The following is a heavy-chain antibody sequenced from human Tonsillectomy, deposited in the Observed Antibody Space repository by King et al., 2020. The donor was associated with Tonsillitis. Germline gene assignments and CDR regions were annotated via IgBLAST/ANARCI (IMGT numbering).Heavy chain of an antibody. CDR2: ISHSGTT. CDR1: NGSITSHY. J-gene: IGHJ4*02. V-gene: IGHV4-59*11. Sequence: VQLQESGPGLVKPSETLSLTCTVSNGSITSHYWTWIRQPPGKALEWIGSISHSGTTHYNPSLKSRVTMSIETWNKRFSLRLTSVTAADTGVYYCAGVYVDIGNDFLDFWGQGTLVTISS. CDR3: AGVYVDIGNDFLDF. D-gene: IGHD5-12*01.